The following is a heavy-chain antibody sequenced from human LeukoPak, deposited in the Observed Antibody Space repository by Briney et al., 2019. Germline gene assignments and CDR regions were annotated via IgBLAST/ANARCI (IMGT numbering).Heavy chain of an antibody. CDR2: IYYSGST. CDR1: GGSISSYY. J-gene: IGHJ4*02. CDR3: ARATTIFGVGTIDY. V-gene: IGHV4-59*12. D-gene: IGHD3-3*01. Sequence: SETLSLTCTVSGGSISSYYWSWIRQPPGKGLEWIGYIYYSGSTNYNPSPKSRVTISVDRSKNQFSLKLSSVTAADTAVYYCARATTIFGVGTIDYWGQGTLVTVSS.